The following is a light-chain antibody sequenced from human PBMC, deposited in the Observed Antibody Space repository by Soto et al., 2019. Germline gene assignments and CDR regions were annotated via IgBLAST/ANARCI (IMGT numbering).Light chain of an antibody. Sequence: EIVLTQSPGTVSLSSGERATLSFMAIQSVSSSYLGWYQQKPGQAPRLLMYGASSRATGIPERFSGSGSGTDFTLTISSLEPEDFAVYYCQQRSNWPPGTFGGGTRWIS. CDR3: QQRSNWPPGT. J-gene: IGKJ4*01. CDR1: QSVSSSY. V-gene: IGKV3D-20*02. CDR2: GAS.